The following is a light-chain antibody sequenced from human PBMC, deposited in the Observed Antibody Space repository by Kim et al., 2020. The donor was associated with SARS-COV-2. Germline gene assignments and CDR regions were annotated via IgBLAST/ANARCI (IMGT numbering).Light chain of an antibody. Sequence: SVKLTCNLSSGHSMYSISVYQRQPEKGPRFLMKLNSDGSHTKGDGIPDRFSGSSSGAERYLTISSLQSEDEADYYCQTWVTAIQVFGGGTKVTVL. CDR1: SGHSMYS. V-gene: IGLV4-69*01. CDR3: QTWVTAIQV. CDR2: LNSDGSH. J-gene: IGLJ2*01.